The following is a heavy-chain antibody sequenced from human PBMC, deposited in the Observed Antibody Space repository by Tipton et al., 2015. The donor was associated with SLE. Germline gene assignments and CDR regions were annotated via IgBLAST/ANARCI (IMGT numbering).Heavy chain of an antibody. CDR2: IRYDGSNK. Sequence: QVQLVQSGGGVVQPGGSLRLSCAASGFTFSSYGMHWVRQAPGKGLEWVAFIRYDGSNKYYADSVKGRFTISRDNSKNTLYLQMTSLRAEDTAVYYCAKDRVAAAGPPDYFDYGGQGTLVTVSS. J-gene: IGHJ4*02. CDR3: AKDRVAAAGPPDYFDY. V-gene: IGHV3-30*02. CDR1: GFTFSSYG. D-gene: IGHD6-13*01.